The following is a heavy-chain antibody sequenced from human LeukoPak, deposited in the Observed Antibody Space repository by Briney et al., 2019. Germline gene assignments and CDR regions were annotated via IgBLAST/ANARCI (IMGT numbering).Heavy chain of an antibody. J-gene: IGHJ4*02. CDR3: ARESISYDSSGYYYVGHFDY. CDR2: IKQDGSEK. Sequence: EGSLRLSCAASGFTFSSCWMSWVRQAPGKGLEWVANIKQDGSEKYYVDSVKGRFTISRDNAKNSLYLQMNSLRAEDTAVYYCARESISYDSSGYYYVGHFDYWGQGTLVTVSS. V-gene: IGHV3-7*01. D-gene: IGHD3-22*01. CDR1: GFTFSSCW.